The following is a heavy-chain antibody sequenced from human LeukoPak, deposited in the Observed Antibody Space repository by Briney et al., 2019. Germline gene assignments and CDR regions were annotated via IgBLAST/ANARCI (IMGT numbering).Heavy chain of an antibody. J-gene: IGHJ4*02. CDR3: AGRLEIHTHLNY. V-gene: IGHV1-69*13. D-gene: IGHD5-24*01. CDR1: GGTFSSYA. CDR2: IIPIFGTA. Sequence: SVKVSCKASGGTFSSYAISWVRQAPGQELEWMGGIIPIFGTANYAQKFQGRVTITADESTSTAYMELSSLSSEDTAAYYCAGRLEIHTHLNYWGQGTLVTVSS.